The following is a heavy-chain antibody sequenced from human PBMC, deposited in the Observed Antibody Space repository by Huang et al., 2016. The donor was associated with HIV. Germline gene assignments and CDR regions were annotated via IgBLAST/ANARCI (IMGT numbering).Heavy chain of an antibody. V-gene: IGHV3-74*01. Sequence: EVQLEESGGGLVQPGGSLRLPCAASGLTFSSYWMHGVRQAPGKGLWCVSPIKSDGRSTSYADSVKGRFTISRDNAKNTLYLQMNSLRAEDTAVYYCARTYYYDSSGVDPRRAFDIWGQGTMVTVSS. D-gene: IGHD3-22*01. CDR2: IKSDGRST. J-gene: IGHJ3*02. CDR3: ARTYYYDSSGVDPRRAFDI. CDR1: GLTFSSYW.